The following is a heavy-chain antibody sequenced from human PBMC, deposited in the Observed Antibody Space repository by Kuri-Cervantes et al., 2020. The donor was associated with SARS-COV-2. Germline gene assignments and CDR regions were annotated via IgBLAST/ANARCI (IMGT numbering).Heavy chain of an antibody. V-gene: IGHV1-18*01. D-gene: IGHD3-3*01. Sequence: ASVKVSCKASGYTFSFYGFSWVRQAPGQGLEWMGWISSYSGNTNYAQNLQGRVTMTTDTSTNTAYMELRSLRSDDTAVYYCARESSGYYDFSSSSYRSEGFDIWGQGTLVTVSS. J-gene: IGHJ3*02. CDR2: ISSYSGNT. CDR3: ARESSGYYDFSSSSYRSEGFDI. CDR1: GYTFSFYG.